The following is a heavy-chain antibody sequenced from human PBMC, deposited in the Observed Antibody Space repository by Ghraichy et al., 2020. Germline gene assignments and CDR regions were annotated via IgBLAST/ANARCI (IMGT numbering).Heavy chain of an antibody. CDR1: GFTFRNYV. CDR3: AKDLQNHYSDDRIVYSYYAMDV. CDR2: ISGSGAKT. V-gene: IGHV3-23*01. D-gene: IGHD4-17*01. J-gene: IGHJ6*02. Sequence: GESLNISCTASGFTFRNYVMSWVRQAPGKGLEWVSSISGSGAKTYYADSVKGRLTISRDNSRNIVYLEMSSLRAEDTAVYYCAKDLQNHYSDDRIVYSYYAMDVWGQGTTVTVSS.